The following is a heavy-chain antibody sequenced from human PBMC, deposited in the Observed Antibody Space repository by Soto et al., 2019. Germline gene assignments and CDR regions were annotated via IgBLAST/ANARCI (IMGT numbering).Heavy chain of an antibody. CDR1: GFTFSSYG. V-gene: IGHV3-33*01. J-gene: IGHJ4*02. CDR2: IWYDGSNK. Sequence: GGSLRLSCAASGFTFSSYGMHWVRQAPGKGLEWVAVIWYDGSNKYYADSVKGRFTISRDNSKNTLYLQMNSLRAEDTAVYYCARNILDSSGYYYFDYWGQGTLVTVS. D-gene: IGHD3-22*01. CDR3: ARNILDSSGYYYFDY.